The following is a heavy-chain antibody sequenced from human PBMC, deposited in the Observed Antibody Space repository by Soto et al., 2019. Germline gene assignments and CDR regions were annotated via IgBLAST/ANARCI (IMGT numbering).Heavy chain of an antibody. CDR2: IDPSDSYT. CDR3: ARQGGDLQLWPPGGAFDI. V-gene: IGHV5-10-1*01. J-gene: IGHJ3*02. CDR1: GYSFTSYW. Sequence: LKISCKGSGYSFTSYWISWVRQMPVKVLEWMGRIDPSDSYTNYSPSFQGHVIISADKSISTAYLQWSSLKASDTAMYYCARQGGDLQLWPPGGAFDIWGQGTMVTVSS. D-gene: IGHD5-18*01.